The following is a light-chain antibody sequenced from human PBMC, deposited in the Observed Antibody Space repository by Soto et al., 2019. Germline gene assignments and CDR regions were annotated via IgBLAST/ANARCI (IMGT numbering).Light chain of an antibody. Sequence: QSVLTQPASVSGSPGQSITISCTGRNSDIGNGYDYVSWYQQHPNTAPKLIIYEVTNRPSGVSSRFSGSRSGNTASLTISGLQAEDEADYYCSSYTVSASPYVFGTGTKRTVL. CDR3: SSYTVSASPYV. CDR2: EVT. V-gene: IGLV2-14*01. J-gene: IGLJ1*01. CDR1: NSDIGNGYDY.